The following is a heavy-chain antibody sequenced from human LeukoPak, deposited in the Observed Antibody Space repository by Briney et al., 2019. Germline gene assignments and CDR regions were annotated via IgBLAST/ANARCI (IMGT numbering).Heavy chain of an antibody. CDR1: GFTFSSYS. CDR2: ISDDSNYI. CDR3: ARDRRETTWGD. V-gene: IGHV3-21*01. J-gene: IGHJ4*02. D-gene: IGHD4-11*01. Sequence: PGGSLRLSCAASGFTFSSYSMSWVRQAPGKGLEWVSSISDDSNYIYYADSVEGRFTISRDNAKNSLYLQMNSLRAEDTAVYYCARDRRETTWGDWGQGTLVTVSS.